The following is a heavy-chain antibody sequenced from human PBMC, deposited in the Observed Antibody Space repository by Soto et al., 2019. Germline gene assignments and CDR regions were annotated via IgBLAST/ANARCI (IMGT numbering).Heavy chain of an antibody. CDR2: INHSGST. CDR3: ARAHRQFWNLAAFDI. V-gene: IGHV4-34*01. D-gene: IGHD1-1*01. Sequence: SETLSLTCAVYGGSFSGYYWSWIRQPPGKGLEWIGEINHSGSTNYNPSLKSRVTISVDTSKNQFSLKLSSVTAADTAVYYCARAHRQFWNLAAFDIWGQGTMVTVSS. CDR1: GGSFSGYY. J-gene: IGHJ3*02.